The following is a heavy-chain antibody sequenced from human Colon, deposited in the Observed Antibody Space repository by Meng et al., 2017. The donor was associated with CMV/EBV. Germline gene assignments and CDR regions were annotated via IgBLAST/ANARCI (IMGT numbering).Heavy chain of an antibody. CDR3: AKDNGWLSAY. CDR2: ISGTATSA. Sequence: SCAASGVTLSSSGMGWVRRAPGKGLEWVSGISGTATSAYYADSVKGRFTISRDNSKNTLYLQMNSLRAEDTAVYYCAKDNGWLSAYWGQGTLVTVSS. V-gene: IGHV3-23*01. J-gene: IGHJ4*02. D-gene: IGHD3-22*01. CDR1: GVTLSSSG.